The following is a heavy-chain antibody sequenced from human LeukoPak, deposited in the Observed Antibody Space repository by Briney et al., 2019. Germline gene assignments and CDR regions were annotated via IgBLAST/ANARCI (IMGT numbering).Heavy chain of an antibody. Sequence: SETLSLTCTVSGGSISSYYWSWIRQPPGKGLEWIGYIYYSGSTNYNPSLKSRVTISVDTSENQFSLKLSSVTAADTAVYYCARDGGYYYGMDVWGQGTTVTVSS. V-gene: IGHV4-59*01. CDR2: IYYSGST. CDR1: GGSISSYY. CDR3: ARDGGYYYGMDV. D-gene: IGHD3-16*01. J-gene: IGHJ6*02.